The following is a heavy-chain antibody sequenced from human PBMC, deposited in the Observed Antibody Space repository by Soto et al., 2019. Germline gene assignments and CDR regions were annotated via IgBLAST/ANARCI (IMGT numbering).Heavy chain of an antibody. CDR2: ISYDGSNN. CDR1: GFTFSSYG. D-gene: IGHD2-15*01. Sequence: QVQLVESGGGVVQPGRSLRLSCAASGFTFSSYGMHWVRQAPGKGLEWVAVISYDGSNNYYADSVKGRFTISRDNSKNTLYLQMNSLRAEDTAVYYCAKEPYCSGGSCYGLDYGGQGTLVTVSA. V-gene: IGHV3-30*18. J-gene: IGHJ4*02. CDR3: AKEPYCSGGSCYGLDY.